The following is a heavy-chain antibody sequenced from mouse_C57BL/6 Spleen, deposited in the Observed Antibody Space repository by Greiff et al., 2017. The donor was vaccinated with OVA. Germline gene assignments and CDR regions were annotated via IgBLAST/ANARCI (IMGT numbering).Heavy chain of an antibody. D-gene: IGHD2-4*01. CDR3: ARWPYYDYDDGVFAY. CDR1: GYTFTSYW. V-gene: IGHV1-64*01. Sequence: QVQLKQPGAELVKPGASVKLSCKASGYTFTSYWMHWVKQRPGQGLEWIGMIHPNSGSTNYNEKFKSKATLTVDKSSSTAYMQLSSLTSEDSAVYYCARWPYYDYDDGVFAYWGQGTLVTVSA. CDR2: IHPNSGST. J-gene: IGHJ3*01.